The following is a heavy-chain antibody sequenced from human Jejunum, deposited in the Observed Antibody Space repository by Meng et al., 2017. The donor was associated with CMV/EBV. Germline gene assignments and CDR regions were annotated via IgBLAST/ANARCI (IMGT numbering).Heavy chain of an antibody. V-gene: IGHV4-31*02. J-gene: IGHJ4*02. CDR3: ARDQGWYRTQGYFDY. D-gene: IGHD6-19*01. CDR2: IHHSGNIWATNPTP. CDR1: ASY. Sequence: ASYCSWIPNHPGKRLEWFGSIHHSGNIWATNPTPFYNPSLQSRVTMSLDTSKNQFSLKLRPVTAADTAIYYCARDQGWYRTQGYFDYWGKGLLVTVSS.